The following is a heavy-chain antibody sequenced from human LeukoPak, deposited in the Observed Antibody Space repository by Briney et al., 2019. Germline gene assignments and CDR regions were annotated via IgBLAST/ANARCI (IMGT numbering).Heavy chain of an antibody. CDR1: GFTVSSNS. CDR2: IYSGGNT. CDR3: ARDLGDFDY. J-gene: IGHJ4*02. Sequence: GSLRLSCTVSGFTVSSNSMSWVRQAPGKGLEWVSFIYSGGNTLYSDSVKGRFTISRDNSKNTLYLQMNSLRAEDTAVYYCARDLGDFDYWGQGTLVTVSS. V-gene: IGHV3-53*01.